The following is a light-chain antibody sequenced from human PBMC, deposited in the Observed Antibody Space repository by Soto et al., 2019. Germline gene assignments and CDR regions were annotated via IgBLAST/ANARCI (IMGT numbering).Light chain of an antibody. Sequence: DIVLTQTPLSLSVTPGQPASISCKSSQSLLHSDGKTYLCWYLQKAGQPPQVLIYEVSTRFSGVPERFSGSGSGTDLTLRISRVEAEDVGVYYCMQSIQLPWTFGQGTKVEVK. J-gene: IGKJ1*01. CDR1: QSLLHSDGKTY. CDR2: EVS. CDR3: MQSIQLPWT. V-gene: IGKV2D-29*01.